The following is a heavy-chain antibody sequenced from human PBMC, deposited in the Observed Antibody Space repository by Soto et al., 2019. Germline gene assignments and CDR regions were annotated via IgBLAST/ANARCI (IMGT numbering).Heavy chain of an antibody. V-gene: IGHV1-18*01. D-gene: IGHD6-13*01. CDR1: GYIFNHYG. CDR2: IAPFKGKT. CDR3: AREGGSSTYYPLELDF. Sequence: ASVKVSCKASGYIFNHYGINWVRQAPGQGLEWVGWIAPFKGKTNSLQRLQGRISMTIDTSASTAYLEVRSLTSDDTGVYFCAREGGSSTYYPLELDFWGQGTLVTVSS. J-gene: IGHJ4*02.